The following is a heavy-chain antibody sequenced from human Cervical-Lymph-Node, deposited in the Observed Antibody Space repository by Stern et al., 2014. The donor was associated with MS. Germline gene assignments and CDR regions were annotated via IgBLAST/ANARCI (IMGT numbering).Heavy chain of an antibody. V-gene: IGHV3-21*01. CDR1: GFTFSSYS. Sequence: EVQLVESGGGLVKPGGSLRLSCAASGFTFSSYSMNWVRQAPGKGLEWVSSISSSSSYIYYADSVKGRFTISRDNAKNSLYLQMNSLRAEDTAVYYCARDRPTVTYIDYWGQGTLVTVSS. CDR3: ARDRPTVTYIDY. CDR2: ISSSSSYI. J-gene: IGHJ4*02. D-gene: IGHD4-17*01.